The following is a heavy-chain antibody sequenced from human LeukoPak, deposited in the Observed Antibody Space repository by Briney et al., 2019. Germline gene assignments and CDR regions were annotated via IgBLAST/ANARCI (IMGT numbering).Heavy chain of an antibody. CDR2: IYCSGST. CDR1: GGSISSYY. V-gene: IGHV4-59*01. Sequence: SETLSLTCTVSGGSISSYYWSWIRQPPGKGLEWIGDIYCSGSTNYNPSLKSRVTISVDTSKNQFSLKLSSVTAADTAVYYCAREEDTLDAFDIWGQGTMVTVSS. D-gene: IGHD2-15*01. J-gene: IGHJ3*02. CDR3: AREEDTLDAFDI.